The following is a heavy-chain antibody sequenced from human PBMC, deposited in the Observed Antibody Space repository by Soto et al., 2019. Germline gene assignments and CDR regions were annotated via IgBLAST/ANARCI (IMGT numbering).Heavy chain of an antibody. J-gene: IGHJ6*02. CDR2: IYPGDSDT. Sequence: GESLKISCKGSGYSFTSYWIGWVRQMPGKGLEWMGIIYPGDSDTRYSPSFQGQVTISADKSISTAYLQWSSLKASDTAMYYCARQMQDGYNPDEYYYYYYGMDVWGQGTTVTVSS. CDR1: GYSFTSYW. CDR3: ARQMQDGYNPDEYYYYYYGMDV. D-gene: IGHD5-12*01. V-gene: IGHV5-51*01.